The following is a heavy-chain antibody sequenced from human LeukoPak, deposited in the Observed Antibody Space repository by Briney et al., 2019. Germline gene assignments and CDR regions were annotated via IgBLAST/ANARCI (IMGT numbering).Heavy chain of an antibody. CDR3: ARDRGSGSTGAFDI. V-gene: IGHV3-48*03. Sequence: GGSLRLSCAASGFTFSSYEMNWVRQAPGKGLEWVSYISSSGSTIYYADSVKGRFTISRDNAKNSLYLQMNSLRAEDTAVYYCARDRGSGSTGAFDIWGQGTMVTVSS. CDR2: ISSSGSTI. D-gene: IGHD1-26*01. J-gene: IGHJ3*02. CDR1: GFTFSSYE.